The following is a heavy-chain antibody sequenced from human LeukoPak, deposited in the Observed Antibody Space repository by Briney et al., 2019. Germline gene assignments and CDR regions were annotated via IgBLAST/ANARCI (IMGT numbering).Heavy chain of an antibody. J-gene: IGHJ4*02. D-gene: IGHD2-21*02. V-gene: IGHV1-2*02. CDR2: INPNSGGT. Sequence: ASVKVSFKASGYMFTGYYMHWVRQAPGQGLEWMGWINPNSGGTNYAQKFQGGVTMTRDTSISTAYMELSSLRSDDTAVYYCARGYCSGDCFTLFDYWGQGTLVTVSS. CDR3: ARGYCSGDCFTLFDY. CDR1: GYMFTGYY.